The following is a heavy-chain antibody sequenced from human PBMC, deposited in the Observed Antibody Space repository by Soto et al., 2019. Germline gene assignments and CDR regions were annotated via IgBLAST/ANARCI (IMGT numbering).Heavy chain of an antibody. CDR3: ARVGYRAFDI. D-gene: IGHD5-18*01. CDR1: GGTFSSYA. CDR2: IIPIFGTA. Sequence: SVKVSCKASGGTFSSYAISWVRQAPGQGLEWMGGIIPIFGTANYAQKFQGRVTMTRNTSISTAYMELSSLRSEDTAVYYCARVGYRAFDIWGQGTMVTVSS. J-gene: IGHJ3*02. V-gene: IGHV1-69*05.